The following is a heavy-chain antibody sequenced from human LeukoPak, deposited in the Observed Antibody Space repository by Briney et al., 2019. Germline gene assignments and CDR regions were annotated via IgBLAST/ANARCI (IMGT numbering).Heavy chain of an antibody. CDR2: ISGSSSYI. Sequence: PGGSLRLSCAASGFTFRIYSMHWVRQAPGKGLEWVSAISGSSSYIYADSLKGRFTISRDNAKNSLFLQMNSLRAEDTAVYYCAGNYGNRGLDYWDQGTLITVSS. D-gene: IGHD4-17*01. CDR1: GFTFRIYS. CDR3: AGNYGNRGLDY. J-gene: IGHJ4*02. V-gene: IGHV3-21*01.